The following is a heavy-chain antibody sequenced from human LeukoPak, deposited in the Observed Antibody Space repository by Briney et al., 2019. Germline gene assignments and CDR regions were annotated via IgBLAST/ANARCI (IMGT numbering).Heavy chain of an antibody. J-gene: IGHJ3*01. CDR3: AVGAGGVKGETYDL. CDR2: VDPQNGKT. D-gene: IGHD1-26*01. V-gene: IGHV1-69-2*01. CDR1: VYTFSAYY. Sequence: ASVKVSFKASVYTFSAYYMHWVQQAPGKGLGWMGRVDPQNGKTVYAEDFQGRVTITADTSIDTAYMELSSLRSEDTAMYYCAVGAGGVKGETYDLWGQGTMVTVSS.